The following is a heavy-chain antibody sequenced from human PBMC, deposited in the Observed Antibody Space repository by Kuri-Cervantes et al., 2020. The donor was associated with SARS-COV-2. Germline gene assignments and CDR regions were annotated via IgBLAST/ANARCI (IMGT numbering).Heavy chain of an antibody. V-gene: IGHV3-15*01. Sequence: GESLKISCAASGFTFSSYAMSWVRQAPGKGLEWIGRIKSRADGGTRDYVAPVKGRFTLSRDDSTNTLYLQMNSLKTEDTAVYYCTTGSVRGQWLEPRRHDGFDLWGQGTMVTDSS. CDR3: TTGSVRGQWLEPRRHDGFDL. D-gene: IGHD6-19*01. J-gene: IGHJ3*01. CDR2: IKSRADGGTR. CDR1: GFTFSSYA.